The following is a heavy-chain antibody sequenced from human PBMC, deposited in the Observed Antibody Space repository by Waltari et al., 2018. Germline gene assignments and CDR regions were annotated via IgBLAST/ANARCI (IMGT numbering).Heavy chain of an antibody. CDR2: ISPVYSEI. J-gene: IGHJ3*01. Sequence: EVQLVQSGVEVNRAGESLKISCKGSGYKFTNYWIGWVRQMPGKGLEWMGVISPVYSEIIYSPSVQGKVTISVDKSIDTAYLQWHSLKASDTAMYYCVRHAEGGPNTFDFWGQGTQVIVSS. CDR3: VRHAEGGPNTFDF. V-gene: IGHV5-51*01. D-gene: IGHD2-15*01. CDR1: GYKFTNYW.